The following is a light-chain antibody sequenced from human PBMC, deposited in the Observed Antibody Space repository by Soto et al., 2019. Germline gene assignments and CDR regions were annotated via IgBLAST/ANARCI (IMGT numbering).Light chain of an antibody. CDR1: QSISSW. CDR2: KAS. Sequence: DIEMTLSPSTLSASVGDRVTITCRASQSISSWLAWYQQKPGKAPKLLIYKASSLESGVPSRFSGSGSGTEFTLTISSLQPDDFATYYCQQYNTYRTFGQGTKV. CDR3: QQYNTYRT. J-gene: IGKJ1*01. V-gene: IGKV1-5*03.